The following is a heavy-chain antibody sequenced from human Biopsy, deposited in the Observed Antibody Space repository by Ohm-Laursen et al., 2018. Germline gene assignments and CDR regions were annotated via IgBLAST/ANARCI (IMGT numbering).Heavy chain of an antibody. Sequence: SDTLSLTCHVSGGSLSLSYWSWIRQPPGKGLEWIGYIYSSGGTDYNPSLKSRVTISLDTSKNQFSLTLTSVTVADTAIYYCARRPYTRDNWFDPWGQGTLVTVSS. CDR2: IYSSGGT. CDR3: ARRPYTRDNWFDP. J-gene: IGHJ5*02. CDR1: GGSLSLSY. V-gene: IGHV4-4*08. D-gene: IGHD2-2*02.